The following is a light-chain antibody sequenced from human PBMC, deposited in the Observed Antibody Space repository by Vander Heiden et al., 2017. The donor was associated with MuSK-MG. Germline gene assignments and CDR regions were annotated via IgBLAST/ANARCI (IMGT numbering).Light chain of an antibody. CDR2: AAS. CDR1: QSISSY. V-gene: IGKV1-39*01. Sequence: DIEMTPLPSSLSASVGDRVTITCRASQSISSYLNWYQQKSGKAPKLLIYAASSLQSGVPSRFSGSGSGTDFTLTMSSLQPEDFATYYCHESDSTAPTFQGATRVRMK. J-gene: IGKJ4*01. CDR3: HESDSTAPT.